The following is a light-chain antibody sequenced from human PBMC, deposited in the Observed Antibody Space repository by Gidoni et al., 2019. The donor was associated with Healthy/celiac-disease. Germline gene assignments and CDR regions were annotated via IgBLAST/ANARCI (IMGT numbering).Light chain of an antibody. CDR3: QQYYSTPLT. CDR2: WAS. V-gene: IGKV4-1*01. CDR1: QSVLYSSNNKND. Sequence: DIVLTPSPDSLAVSLGERATIHCKSSQSVLYSSNNKNDLAWYQQKPGQPPRLLIYWASTRESGVPDRFSGSGSGTDFTLTISSLQAEDVAVYYCQQYYSTPLTFGGXTKVEIK. J-gene: IGKJ4*01.